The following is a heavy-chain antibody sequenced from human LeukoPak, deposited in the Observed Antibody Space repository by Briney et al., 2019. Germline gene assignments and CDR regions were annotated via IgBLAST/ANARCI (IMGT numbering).Heavy chain of an antibody. Sequence: GGSLRLSCAASGFTFSSYGMHWVRQAPGKELEWVAVISYDGSNKYYADSVKGRFTISIDNSKNTLYLQMNSLRAEDTAVYYCAKDLGIRVVVAATTFDPWGQGTLVTVSS. J-gene: IGHJ5*02. CDR1: GFTFSSYG. D-gene: IGHD2-15*01. CDR2: ISYDGSNK. V-gene: IGHV3-30*18. CDR3: AKDLGIRVVVAATTFDP.